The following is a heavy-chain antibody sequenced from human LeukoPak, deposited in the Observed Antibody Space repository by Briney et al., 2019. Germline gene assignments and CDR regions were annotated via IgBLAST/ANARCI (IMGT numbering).Heavy chain of an antibody. Sequence: ASVKVSCKASGYTFTSYAMHWVRQAPGQRLEWMGWINAGNGNTKYSQKFQGRVTITRDTSASTAYMELSSLRSEDTAVYYCARGATSYYYYYGMDVWGQGATVTVSS. CDR2: INAGNGNT. D-gene: IGHD4/OR15-4a*01. CDR1: GYTFTSYA. V-gene: IGHV1-3*01. J-gene: IGHJ6*02. CDR3: ARGATSYYYYYGMDV.